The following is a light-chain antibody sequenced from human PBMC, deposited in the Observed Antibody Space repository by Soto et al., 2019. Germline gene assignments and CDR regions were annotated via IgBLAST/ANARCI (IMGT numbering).Light chain of an antibody. Sequence: EIVMTQSPATLSVSPGERATLSCRASQSVSSNLAWYQQKPGQAPRLLIYGASNRATGIPDRFSGSGSGTDFTLTISRLEPEDFAVYYCQQYGSLSWTFGQGTKVDI. J-gene: IGKJ1*01. CDR1: QSVSSN. V-gene: IGKV3-20*01. CDR2: GAS. CDR3: QQYGSLSWT.